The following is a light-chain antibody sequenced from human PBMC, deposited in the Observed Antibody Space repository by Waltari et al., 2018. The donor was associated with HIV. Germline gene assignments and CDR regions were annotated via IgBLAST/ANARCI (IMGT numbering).Light chain of an antibody. CDR1: NRNKGTFDY. CDR3: CSYGGSLTPFV. V-gene: IGLV2-11*01. J-gene: IGLJ1*01. Sequence: QSDLTQHSSVSGSPGQSVSISCTGSNRNKGTFDYVSWYQQHPGKAPKLMIYDVNQRPSGVPDRFSGSKSGSTASLTISGLQAEDEADYYCCSYGGSLTPFVFGTGTEVTFL. CDR2: DVN.